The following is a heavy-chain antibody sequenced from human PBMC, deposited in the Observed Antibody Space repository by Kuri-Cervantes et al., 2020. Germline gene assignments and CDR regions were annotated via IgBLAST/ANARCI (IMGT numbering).Heavy chain of an antibody. V-gene: IGHV4-34*01. CDR1: GGSFSGYY. D-gene: IGHD2-2*01. CDR2: INRSGST. Sequence: SETLSLTCAVYGGSFSGYYWSWIRQPPGKGLEWIGEINRSGSTNYNPSLKSRVTISVDTSKIQISLKLSSVTAADTAVYYCATGQHGCSSTSCHAFDIWGQGTMVTVSS. J-gene: IGHJ3*02. CDR3: ATGQHGCSSTSCHAFDI.